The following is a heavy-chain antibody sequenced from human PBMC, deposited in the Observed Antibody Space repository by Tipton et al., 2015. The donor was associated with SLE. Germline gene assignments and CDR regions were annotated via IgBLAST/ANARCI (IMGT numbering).Heavy chain of an antibody. V-gene: IGHV4-39*01. CDR1: SGSISSNLYY. D-gene: IGHD2-15*01. Sequence: TLSLTCSVSSGSISSNLYYWGWLRQPPGKGLEWVGTIFYTGTTYYNPSLESRATISVDTSKNQFSLNLSSVTAADAAVYYCARLGGYCNGGSCYIDQWGQGTLVTVSS. CDR2: IFYTGTT. CDR3: ARLGGYCNGGSCYIDQ. J-gene: IGHJ4*03.